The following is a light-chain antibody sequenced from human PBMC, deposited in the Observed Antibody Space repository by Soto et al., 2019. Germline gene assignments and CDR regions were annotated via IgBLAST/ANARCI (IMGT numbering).Light chain of an antibody. CDR2: GAS. Sequence: IVMPQSPATLSVSTGERATISCRASLSVSRNLACYQQKPGQAPRRLIYGASTRATGIPARFRGSGSGTEFTLTISSRQSEVCAVYYCQQYNNWPPLTFGQVTRLEIK. V-gene: IGKV3-15*01. J-gene: IGKJ5*01. CDR1: LSVSRN. CDR3: QQYNNWPPLT.